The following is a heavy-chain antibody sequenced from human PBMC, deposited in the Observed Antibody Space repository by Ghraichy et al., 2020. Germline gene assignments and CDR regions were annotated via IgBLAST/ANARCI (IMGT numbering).Heavy chain of an antibody. V-gene: IGHV3-11*01. CDR1: GFTFNDHY. CDR2: ISSSGGTV. J-gene: IGHJ6*02. D-gene: IGHD2-15*01. CDR3: ARAGGYCSGGSCYEYYYHGMDV. Sequence: GESLNISCAASGFTFNDHYMSWIRQAPGKGLEGVSYISSSGGTVFYADSVRGRITVSRDNAKNSLYLQMNSLRAEDTAVYYCARAGGYCSGGSCYEYYYHGMDVWGQGTTVTVSS.